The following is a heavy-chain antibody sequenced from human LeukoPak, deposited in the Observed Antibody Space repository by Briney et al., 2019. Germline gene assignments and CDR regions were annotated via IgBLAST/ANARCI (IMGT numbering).Heavy chain of an antibody. V-gene: IGHV1-18*01. CDR2: FSAYNGNT. CDR3: ARVGYDILTGLYYYYYGMDV. Sequence: ASVKVSCKASGYTFTSYGISWVRQAPGQGLEWMGWFSAYNGNTNYAQKLQGRVTMTTDTSTSTAYMELRSLRSDDTAVYYCARVGYDILTGLYYYYYGMDVWGQGTTVTVSS. D-gene: IGHD3-9*01. CDR1: GYTFTSYG. J-gene: IGHJ6*02.